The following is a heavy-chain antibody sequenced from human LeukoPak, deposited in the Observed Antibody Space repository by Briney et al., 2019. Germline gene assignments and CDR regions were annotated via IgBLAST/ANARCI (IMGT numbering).Heavy chain of an antibody. Sequence: GGSLRLSCAASGFTFSSYAMSWVRQAPGRGLEWASIISGSGDSTYYADSVKGRFTISRDNSKNTLYLQMNSLRPEDTAVYYCPKGCASTSCYTSEYWGQGTLVTVSS. CDR2: ISGSGDST. CDR3: PKGCASTSCYTSEY. CDR1: GFTFSSYA. V-gene: IGHV3-23*01. D-gene: IGHD2-2*02. J-gene: IGHJ4*02.